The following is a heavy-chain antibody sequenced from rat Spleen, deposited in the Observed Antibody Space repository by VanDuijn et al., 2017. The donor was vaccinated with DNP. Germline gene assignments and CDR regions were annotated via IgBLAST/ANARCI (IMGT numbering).Heavy chain of an antibody. CDR2: ISPSGSRT. J-gene: IGHJ1*01. CDR3: ARGSSSIYWYFDF. CDR1: GFTFSNYY. V-gene: IGHV5-25*01. D-gene: IGHD1-2*01. Sequence: EVQLVESGGGLVQPGRSLKLSCAASGFTFSNYYMAWVRQVPKKGLEWVAAISPSGSRTYYPDSVKGRFTISRVDAKSSLYLQMNSLKSEDTATYYCARGSSSIYWYFDFWGPGTMVTVSS.